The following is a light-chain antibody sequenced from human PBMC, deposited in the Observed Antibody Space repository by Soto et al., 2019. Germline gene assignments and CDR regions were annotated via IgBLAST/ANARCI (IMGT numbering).Light chain of an antibody. J-gene: IGKJ2*01. Sequence: EIVLTQSPGTLSLSPGERATLSCRASQSVSSSYLAWYQQKPGQAPMLLIYGASSRATGIPDRFSGSGSGTDFTLTISRLEPEDFAVYYCQQYGSSLSTFGQGTMLEIK. CDR1: QSVSSSY. V-gene: IGKV3-20*01. CDR3: QQYGSSLST. CDR2: GAS.